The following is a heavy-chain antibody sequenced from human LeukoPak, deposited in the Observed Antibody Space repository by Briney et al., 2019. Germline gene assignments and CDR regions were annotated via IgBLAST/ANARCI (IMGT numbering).Heavy chain of an antibody. CDR2: ISAYNGDT. V-gene: IGHV1-18*01. D-gene: IGHD3-16*02. CDR1: GYTFTSYG. CDR3: ARVRVWESYRPRYFDY. Sequence: GASVKVSCKASGYTFTSYGISWVRQAPGQGLEWMGWISAYNGDTHYAQKLQGRVTMTTDTSTSTAYMELRSLRSDDTAMYYCARVRVWESYRPRYFDYWGQGTLVTVSS. J-gene: IGHJ4*02.